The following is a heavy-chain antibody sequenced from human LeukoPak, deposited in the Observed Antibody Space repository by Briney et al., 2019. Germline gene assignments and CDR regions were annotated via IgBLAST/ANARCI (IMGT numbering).Heavy chain of an antibody. CDR3: AKTGVVLFDY. J-gene: IGHJ4*02. V-gene: IGHV4-39*01. Sequence: PSETLSLTCTVSGGSISSSSYYWGWIRQPPGKGLEWIGSIYYSGSTYYNPSLKSRVTISVDTSKNQFSLKLSSVTAADTAVYYCAKTGVVLFDYWGQGTLVTVS. D-gene: IGHD3-3*01. CDR2: IYYSGST. CDR1: GGSISSSSYY.